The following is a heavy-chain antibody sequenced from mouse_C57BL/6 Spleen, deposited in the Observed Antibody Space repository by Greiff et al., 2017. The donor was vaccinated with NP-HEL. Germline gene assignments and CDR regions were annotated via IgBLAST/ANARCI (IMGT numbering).Heavy chain of an antibody. CDR2: IYPRSGNT. CDR1: GYTFTSYG. CDR3: ARRDYEERVMDD. D-gene: IGHD2-4*01. Sequence: QVQLQQSGAELARPGASVKLSCKASGYTFTSYGISWVKQRTGQGLEWIGEIYPRSGNTYYNEKFKGKATLTADKSSSTAYMELRSLTSEDSAVYFCARRDYEERVMDDWGQGTSVTVAS. V-gene: IGHV1-81*01. J-gene: IGHJ4*01.